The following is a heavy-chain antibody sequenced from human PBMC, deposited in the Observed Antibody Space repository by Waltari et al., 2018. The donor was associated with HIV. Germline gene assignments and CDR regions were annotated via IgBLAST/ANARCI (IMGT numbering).Heavy chain of an antibody. CDR3: ARDLEWELNYYYYGMDV. CDR1: GFTFSSYS. CDR2: ISSSSSYI. V-gene: IGHV3-21*01. J-gene: IGHJ6*02. D-gene: IGHD1-26*01. Sequence: EVQLVESGGGLVKPGGSLRLSCAASGFTFSSYSMNWVRQAPGKGLEWVSSISSSSSYIYYADSVKGRFTISRDNAKNSLYLQMNSLRAEDTAVYYCARDLEWELNYYYYGMDVWGQGTTVTVSS.